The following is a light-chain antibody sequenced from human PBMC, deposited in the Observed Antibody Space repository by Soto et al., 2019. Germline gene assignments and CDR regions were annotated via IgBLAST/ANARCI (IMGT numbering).Light chain of an antibody. CDR1: QSVRYDY. V-gene: IGKV3D-20*01. J-gene: IGKJ1*01. CDR2: DAS. Sequence: EIELTQSPATLSLSPGERATVSCGASQSVRYDYLAWYRQIPGQPPSLLIYDASTRAPGIPDRFSGSGSGTDFTLTIGRLEPEDFAVYYCQHYGSSTAFGQGTKVDI. CDR3: QHYGSSTA.